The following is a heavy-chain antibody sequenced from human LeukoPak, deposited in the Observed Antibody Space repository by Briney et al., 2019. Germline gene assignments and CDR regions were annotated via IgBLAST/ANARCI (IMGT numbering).Heavy chain of an antibody. V-gene: IGHV1-69*13. D-gene: IGHD1-1*01. J-gene: IGHJ4*02. CDR2: IIPIFGTA. CDR1: GGTFSSYA. Sequence: GASVKVSCKASGGTFSSYAISWVRQAPGQGLEWMGGIIPIFGTANYAQKFQGRVTITADESTSTAYMELSSLRSEDTAVYYCARRAPGKLAADYWGQGTLVTVSS. CDR3: ARRAPGKLAADY.